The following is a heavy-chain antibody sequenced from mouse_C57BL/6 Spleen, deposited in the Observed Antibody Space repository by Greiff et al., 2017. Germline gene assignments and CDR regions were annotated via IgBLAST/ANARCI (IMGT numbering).Heavy chain of an antibody. J-gene: IGHJ1*03. Sequence: QVQLQQPGTELVKPGASVKLSCKASGYTFTSYWMHWVKQRPGQGLEWIGNINPSNGGTKYNEKFKSKATLTVDKSSSTAYMQLSSLTSEDSAVYYCARAENYYGSSYYFDVWGTGTTVTVSS. CDR1: GYTFTSYW. CDR3: ARAENYYGSSYYFDV. CDR2: INPSNGGT. D-gene: IGHD1-1*01. V-gene: IGHV1-53*01.